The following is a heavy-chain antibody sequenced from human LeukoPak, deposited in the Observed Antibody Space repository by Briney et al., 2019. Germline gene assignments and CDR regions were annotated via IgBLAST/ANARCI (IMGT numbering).Heavy chain of an antibody. D-gene: IGHD2-15*01. Sequence: ASVKVSYKASGYTFTSYGISWVRQAPGQGLEWMGWISAYNGNTNYAQKLQGRVTMTTDTSTSTAYMELRSLRSDDTAVYYCARDPQGGGKHDYWGQGTLVTVSS. CDR2: ISAYNGNT. CDR3: ARDPQGGGKHDY. CDR1: GYTFTSYG. V-gene: IGHV1-18*01. J-gene: IGHJ4*02.